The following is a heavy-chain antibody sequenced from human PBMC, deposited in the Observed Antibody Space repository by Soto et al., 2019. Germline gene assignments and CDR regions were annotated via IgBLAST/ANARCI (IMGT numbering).Heavy chain of an antibody. V-gene: IGHV3-7*01. D-gene: IGHD2-2*01. J-gene: IGHJ4*02. CDR1: GFTFSSYW. Sequence: EVQLVESGGGLVQPGGSLRLSCAASGFTFSSYWMSWVRQAPGKGLEWVANIKQDGSEKYYVDSVKGRFTISRDNAKNPLYLQMNSLRAEDTAVYYCARDERYCSSTSCYVYSIYWGQGTLVTVSS. CDR3: ARDERYCSSTSCYVYSIY. CDR2: IKQDGSEK.